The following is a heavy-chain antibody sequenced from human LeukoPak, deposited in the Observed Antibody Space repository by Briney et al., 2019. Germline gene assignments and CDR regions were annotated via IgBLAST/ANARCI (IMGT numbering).Heavy chain of an antibody. CDR3: AREAFNYGDHYFDY. V-gene: IGHV3-74*01. J-gene: IGHJ4*02. Sequence: GGTLRLSCAASGFTLSSYWMHWVRQAPGKGLVWVSRMNSDGSSTTSADSVKGRFTISRDNAKNTLYLQMNSLRAEDTAVYHCAREAFNYGDHYFDYWGQGTLVTVSS. CDR2: MNSDGSST. D-gene: IGHD4-17*01. CDR1: GFTLSSYW.